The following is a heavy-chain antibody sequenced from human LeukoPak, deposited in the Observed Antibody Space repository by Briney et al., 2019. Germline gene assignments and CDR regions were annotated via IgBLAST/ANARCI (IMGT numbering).Heavy chain of an antibody. CDR3: ARDYGDYSGAFENWFDP. Sequence: ASVKVSCKASGYTFTGYYMHWVRQAPGQGLEWMGWINPNSGGTNYAQKFQGGVTMTRDTSISTAYMELSRLRSDDTAVYYCARDYGDYSGAFENWFDPWGQGTLVTVSS. V-gene: IGHV1-2*02. D-gene: IGHD4-17*01. CDR2: INPNSGGT. J-gene: IGHJ5*02. CDR1: GYTFTGYY.